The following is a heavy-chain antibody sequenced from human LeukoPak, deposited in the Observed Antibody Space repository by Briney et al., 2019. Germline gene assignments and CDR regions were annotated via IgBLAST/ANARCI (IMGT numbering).Heavy chain of an antibody. CDR2: VYYSGNT. J-gene: IGHJ4*02. D-gene: IGHD4-23*01. Sequence: PSETLSLTCTVSGGSISSSSYYWGWVRQPPGKGLERIGRVYYSGNTYCNPSLKSRVTISVYTSKNQFSLKLSSVTAADTAVYYCATVITPGYFDYWGQGTLVTVSS. CDR1: GGSISSSSYY. CDR3: ATVITPGYFDY. V-gene: IGHV4-39*01.